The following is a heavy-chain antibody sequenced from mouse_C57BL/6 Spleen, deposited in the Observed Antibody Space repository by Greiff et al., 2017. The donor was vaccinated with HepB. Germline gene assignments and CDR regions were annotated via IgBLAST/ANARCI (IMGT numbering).Heavy chain of an antibody. J-gene: IGHJ4*01. Sequence: QVQLQQPGAELVKPGASVKLSCKASGYTFTSYWMHWVKQRPGQGLEWIGMIHPNSGSTNYNEKFKSKATLTVDKSSSTAYMQLSSLTSEDSAVYYCARSYYSNLNAMDYWGQGTSVTVSS. CDR2: IHPNSGST. CDR1: GYTFTSYW. CDR3: ARSYYSNLNAMDY. V-gene: IGHV1-64*01. D-gene: IGHD2-5*01.